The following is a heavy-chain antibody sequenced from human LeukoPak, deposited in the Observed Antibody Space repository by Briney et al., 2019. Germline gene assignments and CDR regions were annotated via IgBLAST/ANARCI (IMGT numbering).Heavy chain of an antibody. J-gene: IGHJ3*01. Sequence: PGGSLRLSCAASGFTFSIYAMSWVRQAPGKGLEWVSAISGSGGSGSGAGTYYADSVKGRLTISRDSSKTTLYLQMNNVRAEDTALYYCGRDRGPNYYDSGTFLAAPLDLWGQGTMVTVSS. CDR1: GFTFSIYA. V-gene: IGHV3-23*01. CDR2: ISGSGGSGSGAGT. CDR3: GRDRGPNYYDSGTFLAAPLDL. D-gene: IGHD3-10*01.